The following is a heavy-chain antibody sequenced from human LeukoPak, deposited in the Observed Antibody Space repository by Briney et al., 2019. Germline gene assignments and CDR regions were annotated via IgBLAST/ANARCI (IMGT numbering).Heavy chain of an antibody. CDR1: GFTFDDYA. J-gene: IGHJ4*02. CDR3: VRVYCSSTSCSDYFDY. Sequence: GRSLRLSCAASGFTFDDYAMHWVRQAPGKGLEWVSGISWNSGSIGYADSVKGRFTISRDNAKNSLYLQMNSLRVEDTAVYYCVRVYCSSTSCSDYFDYWGQGSLVTVSS. V-gene: IGHV3-9*01. D-gene: IGHD2-2*01. CDR2: ISWNSGSI.